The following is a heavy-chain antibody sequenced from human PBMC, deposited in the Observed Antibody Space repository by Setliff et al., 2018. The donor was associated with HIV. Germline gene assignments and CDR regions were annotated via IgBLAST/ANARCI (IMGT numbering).Heavy chain of an antibody. CDR2: IYPGDSDT. D-gene: IGHD3-10*01. Sequence: GESLKISCEASGYNFDGFWIAWVRQMPGKGLELMWVIYPGDSDTQYNPSVQGQVAISVDKTVNTAYLPWINLKASDTVMYYCARRWGDGSYDTFDIWGQGTKVTVSS. V-gene: IGHV5-51*01. J-gene: IGHJ3*02. CDR3: ARRWGDGSYDTFDI. CDR1: GYNFDGFW.